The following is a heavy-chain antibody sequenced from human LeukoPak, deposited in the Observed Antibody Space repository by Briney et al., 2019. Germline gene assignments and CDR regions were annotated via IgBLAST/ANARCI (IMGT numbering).Heavy chain of an antibody. J-gene: IGHJ4*02. CDR1: GYSLSDFS. D-gene: IGHD6-19*01. Sequence: ASVKVSCKVSGYSLSDFSMHWVRQTPGQGLEWMGIINPSGGSTSYAQKFQGRVTMTRDTSTSTVYMELSSLRSEDTAVYYCARDEGSGWYNSYYFDYWGQGTLVTVSS. CDR2: INPSGGST. V-gene: IGHV1-46*01. CDR3: ARDEGSGWYNSYYFDY.